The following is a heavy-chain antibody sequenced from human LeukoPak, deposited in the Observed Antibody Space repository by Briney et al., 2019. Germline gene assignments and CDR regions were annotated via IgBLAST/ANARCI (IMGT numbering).Heavy chain of an antibody. Sequence: GGSLRLSCAASGFTFSSYSMNWVRQAPGKGLEWVSSISSSSSYIYYADSVKGRFTISRDNAKNSLYLQTNSLRAEDTAVYYCATGRYGDYVSFYWGQGTLVTVSS. D-gene: IGHD4-17*01. V-gene: IGHV3-21*01. CDR2: ISSSSSYI. CDR3: ATGRYGDYVSFY. CDR1: GFTFSSYS. J-gene: IGHJ4*02.